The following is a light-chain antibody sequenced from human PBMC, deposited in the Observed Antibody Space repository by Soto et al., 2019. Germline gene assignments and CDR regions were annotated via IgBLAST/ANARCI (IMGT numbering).Light chain of an antibody. J-gene: IGKJ3*01. V-gene: IGKV3-20*01. CDR2: GAS. Sequence: EIVLTQSPGTLSLSPGESATLSRKASESIYINSFAWYYQKPGQPPRLLIYGASTRATGIPDRFSGSGSGTDFVLSIDRLEVEDSGIYYCQQYGASPFTFGPGTRVDIK. CDR1: ESIYINS. CDR3: QQYGASPFT.